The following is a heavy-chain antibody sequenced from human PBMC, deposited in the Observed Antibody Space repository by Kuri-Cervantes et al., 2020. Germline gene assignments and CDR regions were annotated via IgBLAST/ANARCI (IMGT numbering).Heavy chain of an antibody. D-gene: IGHD1-20*01. CDR1: GFTFSSYS. J-gene: IGHJ4*02. Sequence: GGSLRLSCAASGFTFSSYSMNWVRQAPGKGLEWVSYISSSSSTIYYADSVKGRFTISRDNAKNSLYLQMNSLRAEDTAVYYSAREHHITGIDYWGQGTLVTVSS. V-gene: IGHV3-48*01. CDR3: AREHHITGIDY. CDR2: ISSSSSTI.